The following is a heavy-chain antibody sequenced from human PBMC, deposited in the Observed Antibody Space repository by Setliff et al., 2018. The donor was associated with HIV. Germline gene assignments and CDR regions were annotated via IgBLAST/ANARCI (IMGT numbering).Heavy chain of an antibody. D-gene: IGHD3-10*01. Sequence: SETLSLTCTVSGGSISSYYWSWIRQPPGKGLEWIGYIYTSGSTNYNPSLKSRVTISVDTSKNQFSLKLNSVTAADTAVYYCARHSSYYQYFDYWGQGSLVTVSS. CDR2: IYTSGST. CDR3: ARHSSYYQYFDY. CDR1: GGSISSYY. V-gene: IGHV4-4*09. J-gene: IGHJ4*02.